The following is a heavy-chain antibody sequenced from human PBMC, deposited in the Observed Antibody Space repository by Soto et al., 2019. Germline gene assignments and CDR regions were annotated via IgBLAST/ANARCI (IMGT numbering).Heavy chain of an antibody. D-gene: IGHD5-18*01. CDR2: IYSSGST. Sequence: QVQLQESGPGLLKPSETLSLTCTVSGGSISNYYWNWIRQSPGKGLVWIGYIYSSGSTRYNTSLQNRVTMSIDTSKIQVSLKVTSVTAADTAVYYCARDHPHSYGVYYSDYWGQGTPVTVSS. CDR1: GGSISNYY. CDR3: ARDHPHSYGVYYSDY. V-gene: IGHV4-59*01. J-gene: IGHJ4*02.